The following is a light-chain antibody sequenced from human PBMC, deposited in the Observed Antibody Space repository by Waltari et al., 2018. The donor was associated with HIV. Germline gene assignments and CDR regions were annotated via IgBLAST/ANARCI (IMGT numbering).Light chain of an antibody. CDR3: SSFAGANLRVV. CDR1: SSDVGEYNY. Sequence: QSALTQPPSASGSPGQSVTISCTGTSSDVGEYNYVSWYQHHPGKVPRLLIYEVTKRPSGVSNHFSGSKSGNMASLTVSGLQPEDEADYYCSSFAGANLRVVFGGGTRLTVL. V-gene: IGLV2-8*01. CDR2: EVT. J-gene: IGLJ2*01.